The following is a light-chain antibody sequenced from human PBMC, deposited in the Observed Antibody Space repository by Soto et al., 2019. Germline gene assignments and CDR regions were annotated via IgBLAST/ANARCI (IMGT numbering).Light chain of an antibody. J-gene: IGKJ1*01. CDR2: DAS. CDR3: QQRSNWPT. V-gene: IGKV3-11*01. CDR1: QSVSSY. Sequence: EIVLTQSPATLSLSPGERATLSCRASQSVSSYLAWFQQKPGQAPRLLIYDASNRATGIPARFSGRGSGTDFTLTISSLEPEDFALYFCQQRSNWPTFGQGTKVEIK.